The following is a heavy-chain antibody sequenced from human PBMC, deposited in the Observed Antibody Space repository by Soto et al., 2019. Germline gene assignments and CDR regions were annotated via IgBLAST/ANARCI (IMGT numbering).Heavy chain of an antibody. V-gene: IGHV1-69*02. CDR1: GGTFSSYT. CDR3: ARVPNYDYSWGSYQDEVHYYYMDV. D-gene: IGHD3-16*01. J-gene: IGHJ6*03. CDR2: IIPILGIA. Sequence: QVQLVQSGAEVKKPRSSVKVSCQASGGTFSSYTISWVRQAPGQGLEWMGRIIPILGIANYAQKFQRRVTITADKFTSTANRELSSLRSDDTAGYYCARVPNYDYSWGSYQDEVHYYYMDVWGKGTAVTVCS.